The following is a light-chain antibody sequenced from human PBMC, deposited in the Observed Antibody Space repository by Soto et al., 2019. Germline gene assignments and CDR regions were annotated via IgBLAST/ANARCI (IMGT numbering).Light chain of an antibody. V-gene: IGKV3-20*01. J-gene: IGKJ3*01. CDR3: QQYGSSLFT. CDR1: QSVSSKY. CDR2: GTS. Sequence: DIVLTQSPATLSVSPGERATLSCRASQSVSSKYLAWYQQTPGQAPRVLIYGTSIRASGVPERFSGGGSGTDFTLTITRLEPEDFAVYYCQQYGSSLFTFGPGTKVDIK.